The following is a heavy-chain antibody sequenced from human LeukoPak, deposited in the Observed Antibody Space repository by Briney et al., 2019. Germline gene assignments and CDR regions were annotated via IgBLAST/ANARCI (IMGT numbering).Heavy chain of an antibody. V-gene: IGHV3-11*04. CDR3: ARDIYYYDSSGYYFPGGSDY. CDR2: ISSGGSTI. D-gene: IGHD3-22*01. J-gene: IGHJ4*02. Sequence: PGGSLRLSCAAAGFIFSDYYMSWIRQAPGKGLEWVSYISSGGSTIYYANSVKGRFTLSRDNAKNSLYLQMNSLRAEDTAVYYCARDIYYYDSSGYYFPGGSDYWGQGTLVTVSS. CDR1: GFIFSDYY.